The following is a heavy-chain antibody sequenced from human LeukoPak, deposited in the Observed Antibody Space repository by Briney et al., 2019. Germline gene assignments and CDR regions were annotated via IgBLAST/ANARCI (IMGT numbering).Heavy chain of an antibody. CDR2: ISYDGSNI. CDR1: GFTFSTYA. J-gene: IGHJ6*03. CDR3: ARAKIASPVIYYNTGV. D-gene: IGHD3-22*01. Sequence: GGSLRLSCAASGFTFSTYAMHCVRQAPGKGLEWVAVISYDGSNIYYADSVKGRFTISRDNSKNTLFVKMKSLRAGDTAVYYCARAKIASPVIYYNTGVWGKETTVTVS. V-gene: IGHV3-30*04.